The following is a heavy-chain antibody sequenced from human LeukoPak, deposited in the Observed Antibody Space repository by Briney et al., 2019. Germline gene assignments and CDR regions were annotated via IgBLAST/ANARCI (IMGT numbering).Heavy chain of an antibody. Sequence: PSQTLSLTCTVSGGSISSGSYYWSWIRQPAGKGLEWIGRIYTSGSTNYNPSLKSRVTISVDTSKNQFSLKLSSVTAADTAVYYCARDQAMNTAFDIWGQGTMVTVAS. D-gene: IGHD5-12*01. CDR3: ARDQAMNTAFDI. CDR2: IYTSGST. J-gene: IGHJ3*02. V-gene: IGHV4-61*02. CDR1: GGSISSGSYY.